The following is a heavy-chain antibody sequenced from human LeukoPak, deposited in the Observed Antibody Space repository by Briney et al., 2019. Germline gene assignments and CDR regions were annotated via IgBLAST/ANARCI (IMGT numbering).Heavy chain of an antibody. V-gene: IGHV1-18*01. CDR3: ARDKIRNYGAAFDI. Sequence: ASVKVSCKASGYTFTSYGISWVRQAPGQGLEWMGWISAYNGNTNYAQKLQGRVTMTTDTSTSTAYMELRSLKSDDTAVYYCARDKIRNYGAAFDIWGQGTMVTVSS. D-gene: IGHD4-17*01. J-gene: IGHJ3*02. CDR2: ISAYNGNT. CDR1: GYTFTSYG.